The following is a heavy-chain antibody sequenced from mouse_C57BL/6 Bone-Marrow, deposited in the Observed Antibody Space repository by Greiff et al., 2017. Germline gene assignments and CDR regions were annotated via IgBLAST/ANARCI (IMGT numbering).Heavy chain of an antibody. V-gene: IGHV1-26*01. CDR3: ARHGSSYLYFDY. CDR2: INPNNGGT. CDR1: GYTFTDYY. D-gene: IGHD1-1*01. J-gene: IGHJ2*01. Sequence: EVQLQQSGPELVKPGASVKISCKASGYTFTDYYMNWVKQSHGKSLEWIGDINPNNGGTSYNQKFKGKATLTVDKSSSTAYMELRSLTSEDSAVYYCARHGSSYLYFDYWGQGTTLTVSS.